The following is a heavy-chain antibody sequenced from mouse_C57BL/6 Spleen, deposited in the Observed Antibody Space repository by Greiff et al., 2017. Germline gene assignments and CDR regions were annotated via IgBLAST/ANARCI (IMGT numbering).Heavy chain of an antibody. D-gene: IGHD2-4*01. CDR3: ARDDYAGGD. CDR1: GYSITSGYY. V-gene: IGHV3-6*01. Sequence: VQLQQSGPGLVKPSQSLSLTCSVTGYSITSGYYWNWIRQFPGNKLEWMGYISYDGSNNYNPSLKNRISITRDTSKNQFFLKLNSVTTEDTATYYCARDDYAGGDWGQGTTLTVSS. J-gene: IGHJ2*01. CDR2: ISYDGSN.